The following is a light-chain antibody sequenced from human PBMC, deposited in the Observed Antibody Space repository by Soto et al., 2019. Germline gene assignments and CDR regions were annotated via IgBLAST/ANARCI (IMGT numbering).Light chain of an antibody. V-gene: IGKV1-12*01. Sequence: DIQLTQSPASLSLSPGDRATISCRASQNIATYLAWYQHKPGKAPKLLIHAASSWQSGVPSRFSGSGSGTDFTLTISSLQPEDFATYYCQQGYSCPITFGHGTRLEIK. J-gene: IGKJ5*01. CDR3: QQGYSCPIT. CDR1: QNIATY. CDR2: AAS.